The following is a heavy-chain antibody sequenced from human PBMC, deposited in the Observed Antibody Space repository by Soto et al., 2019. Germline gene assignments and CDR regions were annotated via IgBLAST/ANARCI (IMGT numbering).Heavy chain of an antibody. CDR3: AKGPYYYGSGSYYLS. CDR1: GFTFDDYA. Sequence: SLRLSCAASGFTFDDYAMHWVRQAPGKGLEWVSGISWNSGSIGYADSVKGRFTISRDNAKNSLYLQMNSLRAEDTALYYCAKGPYYYGSGSYYLSWGQGT. J-gene: IGHJ4*02. V-gene: IGHV3-9*01. D-gene: IGHD3-10*01. CDR2: ISWNSGSI.